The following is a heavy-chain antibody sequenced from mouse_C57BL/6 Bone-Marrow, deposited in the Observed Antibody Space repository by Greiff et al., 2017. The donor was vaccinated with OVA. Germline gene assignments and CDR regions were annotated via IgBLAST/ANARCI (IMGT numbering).Heavy chain of an antibody. V-gene: IGHV2-2*01. CDR3: ALDDGYYFDY. CDR2: IWRGGST. D-gene: IGHD2-3*01. Sequence: QVQLKESGPGLVQPSQSLSITCTVSGFSLTSYGVHWVRQSPGKGLEWLGVIWRGGSTDYNAAFISRLSISKDNSKSQVFFKMNSLQADDTAIYYCALDDGYYFDYWGQGTTLTVSS. J-gene: IGHJ2*01. CDR1: GFSLTSYG.